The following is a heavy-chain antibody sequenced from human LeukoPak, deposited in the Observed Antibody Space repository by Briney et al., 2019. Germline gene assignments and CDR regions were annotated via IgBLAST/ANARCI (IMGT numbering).Heavy chain of an antibody. V-gene: IGHV4-61*02. CDR1: GGSISSGSYY. Sequence: PSETLSLTCTVSGGSISSGSYYWSWIRQPAGKGLEWIGRIYTSGSTNYNPSLKSRVTISVDTSKNQFSLKLSSVTAADTAVYYCARGRDHFSVAGTINWFDPWGQGTLVTVSS. J-gene: IGHJ5*02. CDR3: ARGRDHFSVAGTINWFDP. D-gene: IGHD6-19*01. CDR2: IYTSGST.